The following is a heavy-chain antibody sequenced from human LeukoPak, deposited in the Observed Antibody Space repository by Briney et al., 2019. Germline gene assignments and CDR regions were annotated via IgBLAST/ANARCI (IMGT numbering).Heavy chain of an antibody. CDR1: GGSVSSGSYY. D-gene: IGHD1-14*01. V-gene: IGHV4-61*01. J-gene: IGHJ2*01. CDR2: VYYHGGT. Sequence: SGTLSLTCTVSGGSVSSGSYYWSWIRQPPGKGLEWIGYVYYHGGTNYNPSLKSRVTISVDTSKNQFSLKLTSVTAADTAVYYCARRVGTRDWYFDLWGRGTLVTVSS. CDR3: ARRVGTRDWYFDL.